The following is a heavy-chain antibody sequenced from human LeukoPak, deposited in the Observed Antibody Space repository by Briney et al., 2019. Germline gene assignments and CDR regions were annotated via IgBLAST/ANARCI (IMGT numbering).Heavy chain of an antibody. D-gene: IGHD6-13*01. CDR1: GFTFSSYW. CDR2: IKQDGSEK. V-gene: IGHV3-7*01. J-gene: IGHJ3*02. CDR3: ARDSSSWYDHAFDI. Sequence: PGGSLRLSCAASGFTFSSYWMSWVRQASGKGLEWVANIKQDGSEKYYVDSVKGRFTISRDNAKNSLYLQMNSLRAEDTAVYYCARDSSSWYDHAFDIWGQGTMVTVSS.